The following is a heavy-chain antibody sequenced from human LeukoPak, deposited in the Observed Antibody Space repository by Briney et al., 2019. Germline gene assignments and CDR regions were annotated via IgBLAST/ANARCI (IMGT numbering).Heavy chain of an antibody. CDR2: IDYSEST. CDR3: ACLVGGGWFDP. V-gene: IGHV4-30-4*01. J-gene: IGHJ5*02. D-gene: IGHD1-26*01. Sequence: KPSQTLSLTCSVSGESLSSPDYYWSWIRQPPGKGLEWIGYIDYSESTYYNPSLKSRLTISMDTSKNQFSLKLNSVTAADTAVYYCACLVGGGWFDPWGQGTLVTVSS. CDR1: GESLSSPDYY.